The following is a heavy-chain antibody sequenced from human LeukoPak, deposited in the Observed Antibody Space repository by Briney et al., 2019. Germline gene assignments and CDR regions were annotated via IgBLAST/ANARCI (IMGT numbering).Heavy chain of an antibody. CDR3: AREGIAAAAIDY. Sequence: SETLSLTCAVYGGSFSGYHWSWIRQPPGKGLEWIGEINHSGSTNYNPSLKSRVTISLDTSKNQFSLKLTSVTAADTAVYYCAREGIAAAAIDYWGQGNLVTVSS. V-gene: IGHV4-34*01. D-gene: IGHD6-13*01. J-gene: IGHJ4*02. CDR2: INHSGST. CDR1: GGSFSGYH.